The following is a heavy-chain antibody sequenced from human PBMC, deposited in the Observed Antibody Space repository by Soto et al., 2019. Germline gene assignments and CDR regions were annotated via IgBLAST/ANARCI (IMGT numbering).Heavy chain of an antibody. V-gene: IGHV4-31*03. Sequence: PSETLSLTCTVSCGSIRNGNYYWSWIRQLPGKGLEWIGNIYYIGTTSDNPSLNSRVIISIETSKNQFSLELTSVLAADTAVYYCAKNETTRPWFDPWGQGTRVTVSS. D-gene: IGHD1-1*01. CDR2: IYYIGTT. CDR3: AKNETTRPWFDP. J-gene: IGHJ5*02. CDR1: CGSIRNGNYY.